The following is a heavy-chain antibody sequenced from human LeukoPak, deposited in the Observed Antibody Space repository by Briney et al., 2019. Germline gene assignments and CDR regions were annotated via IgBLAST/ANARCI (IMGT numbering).Heavy chain of an antibody. J-gene: IGHJ4*02. D-gene: IGHD5-18*01. CDR3: AREASKKDTAMTDY. CDR2: ISGSGGST. CDR1: GFTFSSYG. V-gene: IGHV3-23*01. Sequence: PGGSLRLSCAASGFTFSSYGMSWVRQAPGKGLEWVSAISGSGGSTYYADSVKGRFTISRDNAKNSLYLQMNSLRAEDTAVYYCAREASKKDTAMTDYWGQGTLVTVSS.